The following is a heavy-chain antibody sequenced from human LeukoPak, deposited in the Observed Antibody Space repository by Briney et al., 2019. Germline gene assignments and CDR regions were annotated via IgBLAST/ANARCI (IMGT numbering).Heavy chain of an antibody. Sequence: PGGSLRLSCAASGFTFSSYAMSWVRQAPGKGLEWVAVISYDGSNKYYADSVKGRFTISRDNSKNTLYLQMNSLRAEDTAVYYCANIAVAALDYWGQGTLVTVSS. CDR1: GFTFSSYA. CDR2: ISYDGSNK. CDR3: ANIAVAALDY. D-gene: IGHD6-19*01. J-gene: IGHJ4*02. V-gene: IGHV3-30*18.